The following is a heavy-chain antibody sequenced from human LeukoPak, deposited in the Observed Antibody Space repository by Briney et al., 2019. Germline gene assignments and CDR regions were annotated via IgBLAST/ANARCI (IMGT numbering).Heavy chain of an antibody. J-gene: IGHJ4*02. D-gene: IGHD3-9*01. Sequence: SETLSLTCTVSGGSISSGGYYWSWIRQPPGKGLEWIGYIYHSGSTYYNPSLKSRVTISVDTSKNQFSLKLSSVTAADTAVYYCASRGYQSLRYFDWSDYWGQGTLVTVSS. CDR1: GGSISSGGYY. CDR3: ASRGYQSLRYFDWSDY. CDR2: IYHSGST. V-gene: IGHV4-30-2*01.